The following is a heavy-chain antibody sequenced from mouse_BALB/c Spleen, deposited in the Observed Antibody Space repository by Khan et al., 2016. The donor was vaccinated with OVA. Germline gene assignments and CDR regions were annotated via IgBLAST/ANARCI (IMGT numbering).Heavy chain of an antibody. CDR2: INPSTDYT. Sequence: QVQLQQSGAELAKPGASVKMSCKASGYTFTTYWMYWVKQRPGQGLEWIGYINPSTDYTEYNQKFKDKATLTADKSSSTAYMQLNSLTSEDSAVYYCAISYYGTWFAFWGQGTLVTVSA. D-gene: IGHD2-10*01. J-gene: IGHJ3*01. CDR3: AISYYGTWFAF. V-gene: IGHV1-7*01. CDR1: GYTFTTYW.